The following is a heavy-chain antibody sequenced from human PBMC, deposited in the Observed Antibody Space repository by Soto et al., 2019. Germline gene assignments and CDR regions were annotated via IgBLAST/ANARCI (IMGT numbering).Heavy chain of an antibody. V-gene: IGHV3-23*01. Sequence: PGGSLRLSCAASVFTFSSHAMSWVRQAPGKGLEWVSTIRLISVNTYYADSVKGRFTISRDNSKNTLYLHMNSLRADDTAVYYCAKDRQGYSSSWYYFDCWGQGTLVTVSS. D-gene: IGHD6-13*01. J-gene: IGHJ4*02. CDR2: IRLISVNT. CDR1: VFTFSSHA. CDR3: AKDRQGYSSSWYYFDC.